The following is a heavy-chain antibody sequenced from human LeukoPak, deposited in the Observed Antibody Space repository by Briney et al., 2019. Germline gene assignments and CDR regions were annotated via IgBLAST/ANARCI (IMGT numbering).Heavy chain of an antibody. J-gene: IGHJ4*02. V-gene: IGHV1-2*04. CDR1: GYTFTGYY. CDR3: ARDPSSPTYYYDSSGDYYFDY. D-gene: IGHD3-22*01. Sequence: ASVKVSCKAPGYTFTGYYMHWVRQAPGQGLEWMGWINPNSGGTNYAQKFQGWVTMTRDTSISTAYMELSRLRSDDTAVYYCARDPSSPTYYYDSSGDYYFDYWGQETLVTVSS. CDR2: INPNSGGT.